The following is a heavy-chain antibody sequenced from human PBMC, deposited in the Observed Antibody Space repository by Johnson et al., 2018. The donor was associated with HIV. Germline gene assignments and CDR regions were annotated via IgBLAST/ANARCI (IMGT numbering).Heavy chain of an antibody. CDR1: GFTFTYFG. J-gene: IGHJ3*02. CDR3: ASLPGDAFDI. Sequence: DVQVVESGGGVVQPGRSLRLSCAASGFTFTYFGMHWVRQASGKGLEWVGRIRSKANSYATAYAASVKGRFTISRDDSKNTAYLQMNSLRAEDTAVYYCASLPGDAFDIWGQGTMVTVSP. D-gene: IGHD2-2*01. V-gene: IGHV3-73*01. CDR2: IRSKANSYAT.